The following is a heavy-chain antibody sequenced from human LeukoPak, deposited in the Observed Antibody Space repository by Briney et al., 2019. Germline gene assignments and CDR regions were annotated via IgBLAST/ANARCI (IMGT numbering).Heavy chain of an antibody. CDR1: GGSFSGYY. CDR2: INHSGST. J-gene: IGHJ4*02. CDR3: ASAYDSSGYYGGDY. V-gene: IGHV4-34*01. Sequence: SETLSLTCAVYGGSFSGYYWSWIRQPPGKGLEWIGEINHSGSTNHNPSLKSRVTISVDTSKNQLSLKLSSVTAADTAVYYCASAYDSSGYYGGDYWGQGTLVTVSS. D-gene: IGHD3-22*01.